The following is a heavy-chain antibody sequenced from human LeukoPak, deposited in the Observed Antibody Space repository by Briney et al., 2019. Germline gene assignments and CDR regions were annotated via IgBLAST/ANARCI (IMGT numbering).Heavy chain of an antibody. CDR1: GYSISSGYY. CDR2: IYHSGST. CDR3: ARVTGYMIEDYFDY. Sequence: SETLSLTCTVSGYSISSGYYWGWIRQPPGKGLEWIGSIYHSGSTNYKPSLKSRVTISVETSKNQFSLKLRSVTAADTAVYYCARVTGYMIEDYFDYWGQGTPVTVSS. D-gene: IGHD3-22*01. V-gene: IGHV4-38-2*02. J-gene: IGHJ4*02.